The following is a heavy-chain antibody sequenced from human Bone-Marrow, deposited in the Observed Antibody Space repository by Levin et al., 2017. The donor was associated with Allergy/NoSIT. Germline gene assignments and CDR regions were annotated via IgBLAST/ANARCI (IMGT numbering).Heavy chain of an antibody. J-gene: IGHJ6*02. Sequence: AASVKVSCKASGYTFTGYYMHWVRQAPGQGLEWMGRINPNSGGTNYAQKFQGRVTMTRDTSISTAYMELSRLRSDDTAVYYCARTETGYCSSTSCYTIIGYYYGMDVWGQGTTVTVSS. CDR1: GYTFTGYY. V-gene: IGHV1-2*06. D-gene: IGHD2-2*02. CDR2: INPNSGGT. CDR3: ARTETGYCSSTSCYTIIGYYYGMDV.